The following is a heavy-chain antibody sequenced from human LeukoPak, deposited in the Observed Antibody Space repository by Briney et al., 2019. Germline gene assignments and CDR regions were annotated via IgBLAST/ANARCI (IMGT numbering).Heavy chain of an antibody. CDR1: GYTFTSYA. D-gene: IGHD6-13*01. V-gene: IGHV1-3*01. Sequence: AASVKVSCKASGYTFTSYAMHWVRQAPGQRLEWMGWINAGNGNTKYSQKFQGRVTITRDTSASTAYMELSSLRSEDTAVYYCARGLSSWFNWFDPWAREPWSPSPQ. CDR3: ARGLSSWFNWFDP. J-gene: IGHJ5*02. CDR2: INAGNGNT.